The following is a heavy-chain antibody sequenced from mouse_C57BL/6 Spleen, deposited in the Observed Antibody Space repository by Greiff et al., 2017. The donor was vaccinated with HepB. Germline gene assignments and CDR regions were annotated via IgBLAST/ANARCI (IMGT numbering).Heavy chain of an antibody. CDR1: GFSLTSDG. Sequence: VKLMESGPGLVAPSQSLSITCIVPGFSLTSDGLDGVRQPPGKGLEWLGVIWGGGSTNYNSALMSRLSISKDNSKSQVFLKMNSLQTDDTAMYYCAKRGYYGNYLDYWGQGTTLTVSS. D-gene: IGHD2-1*01. J-gene: IGHJ2*01. CDR2: IWGGGST. CDR3: AKRGYYGNYLDY. V-gene: IGHV2-9*01.